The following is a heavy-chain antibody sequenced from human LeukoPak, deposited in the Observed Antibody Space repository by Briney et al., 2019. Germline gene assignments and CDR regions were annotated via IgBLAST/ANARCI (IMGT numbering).Heavy chain of an antibody. J-gene: IGHJ4*02. V-gene: IGHV1-46*01. CDR2: INTSGGTT. Sequence: GASVKVSCKASGYIFTSYSMHWVRRAPGQGLEWMGIINTSGGTTNYAQKLQGRVTMSRDTSTSTVYMDLSSLRSEDTAMYYCARDLSHRYYHRTGYAFGYWGQGTLVTVSS. CDR1: GYIFTSYS. CDR3: ARDLSHRYYHRTGYAFGY. D-gene: IGHD3/OR15-3a*01.